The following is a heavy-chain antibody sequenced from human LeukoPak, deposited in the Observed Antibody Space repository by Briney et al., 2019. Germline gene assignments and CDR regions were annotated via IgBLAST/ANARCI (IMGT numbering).Heavy chain of an antibody. CDR2: MNPNSGNT. CDR3: AKRGETVGATVVAFGI. CDR1: GYTFTSYD. Sequence: ASVKVSCKASGYTFTSYDINWVRQATGQGLEWMGWMNPNSGNTGYAQKFQGRVTMTRNTSISTAYMELSSLRSEDTAVYYCAKRGETVGATVVAFGIWGQGTGVIVSS. J-gene: IGHJ3*02. D-gene: IGHD1-26*01. V-gene: IGHV1-8*01.